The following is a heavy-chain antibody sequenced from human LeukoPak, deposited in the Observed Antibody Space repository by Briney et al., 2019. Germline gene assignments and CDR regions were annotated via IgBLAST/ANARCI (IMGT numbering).Heavy chain of an antibody. J-gene: IGHJ5*02. V-gene: IGHV1-46*01. CDR1: GYIFINYY. CDR2: INPSGGST. Sequence: ASVKVSCKASGYIFINYYVHWVRQAPGQGLEWMGVINPSGGSTNYAQKFQGRVTMTRDTSASTVYMELSSLRSEDTAVYYCARDSTATTFRGCVDPWGQGTLVTVSS. CDR3: ARDSTATTFRGCVDP. D-gene: IGHD4-17*01.